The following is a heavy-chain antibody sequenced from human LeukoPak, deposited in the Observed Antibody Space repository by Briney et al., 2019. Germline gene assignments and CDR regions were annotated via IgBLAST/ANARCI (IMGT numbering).Heavy chain of an antibody. CDR2: ISAYNGNT. D-gene: IGHD5-12*01. V-gene: IGHV1-18*01. CDR1: GYTFTSYG. Sequence: ALVKVSCKASGYTFTSYGISWVRQAPGQGLEWMGWISAYNGNTNYAQKLQGRVTMTRDTSISTAYMELSRLRSDDTAVYYCARDFGGYSGPRLEAYWGQGTLVTVSS. J-gene: IGHJ4*02. CDR3: ARDFGGYSGPRLEAY.